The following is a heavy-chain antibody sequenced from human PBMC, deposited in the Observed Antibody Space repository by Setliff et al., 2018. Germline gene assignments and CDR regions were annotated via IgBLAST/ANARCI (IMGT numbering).Heavy chain of an antibody. CDR3: VRDLHCGFDY. CDR2: ISGSGGST. Sequence: GGSLRLSCAASGFTFSSYAMSWVRQAPGKVLEWVSAISGSGGSTYYADSVKGRFTISRDNVKNSLFLQMNSLRAEDTAVYYCVRDLHCGFDYWGLGTLVTVSS. V-gene: IGHV3-23*01. CDR1: GFTFSSYA. D-gene: IGHD2-21*01. J-gene: IGHJ4*02.